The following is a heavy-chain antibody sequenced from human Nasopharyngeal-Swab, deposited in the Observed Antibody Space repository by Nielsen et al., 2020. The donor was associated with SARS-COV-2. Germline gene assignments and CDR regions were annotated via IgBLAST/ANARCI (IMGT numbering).Heavy chain of an antibody. Sequence: GGSLRLSCAASGFTFSSYAMSWVRQAPGKGLEWVSAISGSGGSTYYADSVKGRFTISRDNSKNTLYLQMNSLRAEDTAVYYCAKTYYYDSSGYSSFDYWGQGTLVTVSS. J-gene: IGHJ4*02. V-gene: IGHV3-23*01. D-gene: IGHD3-22*01. CDR2: ISGSGGST. CDR1: GFTFSSYA. CDR3: AKTYYYDSSGYSSFDY.